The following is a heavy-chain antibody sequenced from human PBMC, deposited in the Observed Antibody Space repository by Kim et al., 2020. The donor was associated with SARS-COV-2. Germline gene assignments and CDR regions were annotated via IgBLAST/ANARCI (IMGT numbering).Heavy chain of an antibody. V-gene: IGHV4-31*03. D-gene: IGHD3-3*01. CDR1: GGSISSGGYY. Sequence: SETLSLTCTVSGGSISSGGYYWSWIRQHPGKGLEWIGYIYYSGSTYYNPSLKSRVTISVDTSKNQFSLKLSSVTAADTAVHYCARAPTGYFGVVMHFDYWGQGTLVTVSS. J-gene: IGHJ4*02. CDR2: IYYSGST. CDR3: ARAPTGYFGVVMHFDY.